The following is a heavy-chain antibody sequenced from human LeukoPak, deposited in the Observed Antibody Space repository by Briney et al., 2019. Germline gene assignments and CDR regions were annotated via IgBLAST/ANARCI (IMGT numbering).Heavy chain of an antibody. D-gene: IGHD2-21*02. Sequence: ASVKVSCKASGGTFSSYAISWVRQAPGQGLEWMGGIIPMFGTANYAQKFQGRVTITTDESMSTAYMELSSLRSEDTAVYYCARGGYCGGDCYWISYYWGQGTLVTVSS. CDR3: ARGGYCGGDCYWISYY. J-gene: IGHJ4*02. CDR2: IIPMFGTA. V-gene: IGHV1-69*05. CDR1: GGTFSSYA.